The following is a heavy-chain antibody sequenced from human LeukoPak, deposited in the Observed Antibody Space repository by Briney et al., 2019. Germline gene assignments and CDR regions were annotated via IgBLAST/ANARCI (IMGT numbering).Heavy chain of an antibody. CDR3: AKGGKWDVTPFDY. CDR2: IKEDGSER. V-gene: IGHV3-7*03. J-gene: IGHJ4*02. CDR1: AFTFSGHW. D-gene: IGHD1-26*01. Sequence: PGGSLRLSCEGSAFTFSGHWMNWVRQHPGKGLEWVASIKEDGSERQYVDSVKGRFSISRDNTKGSLFLQLNSLRAEDTAVYYCAKGGKWDVTPFDYWGQGTLVTVSS.